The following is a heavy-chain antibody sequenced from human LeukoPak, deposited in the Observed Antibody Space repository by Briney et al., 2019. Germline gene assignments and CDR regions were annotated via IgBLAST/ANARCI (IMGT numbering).Heavy chain of an antibody. D-gene: IGHD3-16*01. CDR1: GGSISSRSYY. J-gene: IGHJ5*02. CDR2: FYYSGST. CDR3: ARRLGVNPPSSNWFDP. Sequence: PSETLSLTCTVSGGSISSRSYYWGWIRQPPGKGLEWIGSFYYSGSTYYNPSLKSRVTISVDTSKNQFSLKLRSVTAADTAVYYCARRLGVNPPSSNWFDPWGQGTLVTVSS. V-gene: IGHV4-39*01.